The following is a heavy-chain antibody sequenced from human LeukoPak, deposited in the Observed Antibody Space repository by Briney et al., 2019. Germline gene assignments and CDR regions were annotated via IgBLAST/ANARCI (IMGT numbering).Heavy chain of an antibody. V-gene: IGHV1-8*01. CDR3: ARANYYGSGRKDLDY. CDR2: MNPNSGNT. D-gene: IGHD3-10*01. Sequence: GASVTVSCKASGYTFTTYDINWVRQATGQGLEWMGWMNPNSGNTCYAQKFQGRVTITRNTSMSTAYMELSSLRSEDPAVYYCARANYYGSGRKDLDYWGQGTLVTVSS. J-gene: IGHJ4*02. CDR1: GYTFTTYD.